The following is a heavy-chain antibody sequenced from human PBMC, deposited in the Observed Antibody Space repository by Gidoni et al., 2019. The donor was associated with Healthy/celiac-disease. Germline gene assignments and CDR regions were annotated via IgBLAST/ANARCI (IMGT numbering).Heavy chain of an antibody. D-gene: IGHD3-9*01. J-gene: IGHJ4*02. Sequence: QVQLVQSGAEVKKPGASVKVSCKASGYTFTSYGISWVRQAPGQGLEWMGWISAYTGNTNYAQQLQGRVTMTTATSTSTAYMELRSLRSDDTAVYYCARNQAYDILTGFRAQPTPFDYWGQGTLVTVSS. CDR1: GYTFTSYG. V-gene: IGHV1-18*01. CDR2: ISAYTGNT. CDR3: ARNQAYDILTGFRAQPTPFDY.